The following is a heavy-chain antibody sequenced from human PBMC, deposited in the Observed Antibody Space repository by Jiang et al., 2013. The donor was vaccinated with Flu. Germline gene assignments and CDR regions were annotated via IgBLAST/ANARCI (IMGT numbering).Heavy chain of an antibody. Sequence: PGASVKVSCKVSGYTLTELSMHWVRQAPGKGLEWMGGFDPEDGETIYAQKFQGRVTMTEDTSTDTAYMELSSLRSEDTAVYYCATSTPRSGWYYFDYWGQGTLVTVSS. CDR1: GYTLTELS. D-gene: IGHD6-19*01. J-gene: IGHJ4*02. CDR3: ATSTPRSGWYYFDY. CDR2: FDPEDGET. V-gene: IGHV1-24*01.